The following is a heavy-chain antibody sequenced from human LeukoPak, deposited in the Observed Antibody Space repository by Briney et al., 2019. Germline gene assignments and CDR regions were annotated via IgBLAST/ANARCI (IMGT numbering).Heavy chain of an antibody. V-gene: IGHV3-53*01. CDR1: GFIVSDNY. Sequence: GGSLRLSCAASGFIVSDNYMSWVRQAPGQGLEWVSVIYSDGSTYYADSVQGRFTISRDNSKNTVFLQLNSLRAEDTAVYYCARYHYDSSGYPYYFDYWGQGTLVTVSS. CDR2: IYSDGST. J-gene: IGHJ4*02. D-gene: IGHD3-22*01. CDR3: ARYHYDSSGYPYYFDY.